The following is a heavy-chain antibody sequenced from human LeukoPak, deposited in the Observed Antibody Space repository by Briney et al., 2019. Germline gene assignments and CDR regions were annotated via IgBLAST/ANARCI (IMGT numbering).Heavy chain of an antibody. CDR3: AKVRTGYSSSWYQREGFDY. CDR1: GFTFSNAW. D-gene: IGHD6-13*01. J-gene: IGHJ4*02. Sequence: PGGSLRLSCAASGFTFSNAWMSWVRQAPGKGLEWVGRIKSKTDGGTTDYAAPVKGRFTISRDNSKNTLYLQMNSLRAEDTAVYYCAKVRTGYSSSWYQREGFDYWGQGTLVTVSS. V-gene: IGHV3-15*01. CDR2: IKSKTDGGTT.